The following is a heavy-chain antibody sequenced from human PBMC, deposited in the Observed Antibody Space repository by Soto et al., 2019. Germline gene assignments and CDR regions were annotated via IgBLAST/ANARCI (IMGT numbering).Heavy chain of an antibody. CDR1: GFTFNSYA. J-gene: IGHJ4*02. D-gene: IGHD3-3*01. Sequence: EVLLLESGGGLVQPGGSLRLSCAASGFTFNSYAMSWVRQAPGKGLEWVSAISGGGGSTYSADSVKGRFTISRDNSKNTMSLQMNNLRAEDTAVYYCAKEDAFWSGYSYFDYWGQGTLVTVSS. CDR2: ISGGGGST. V-gene: IGHV3-23*01. CDR3: AKEDAFWSGYSYFDY.